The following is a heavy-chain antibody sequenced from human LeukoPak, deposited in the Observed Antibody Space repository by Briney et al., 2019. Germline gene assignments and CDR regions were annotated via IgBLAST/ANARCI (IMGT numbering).Heavy chain of an antibody. Sequence: ASVKVSCKASGGTFTGYYMHWVRQAPGQGLEWMGGIIPIFGTANYAQKFQGRVTITADESTSTAYMELSSLRSEDTAVYYCASFDGSGSYYESLGFDPWGQGALVTVSS. J-gene: IGHJ5*02. D-gene: IGHD3-10*01. CDR2: IIPIFGTA. CDR3: ASFDGSGSYYESLGFDP. CDR1: GGTFTGYY. V-gene: IGHV1-69*13.